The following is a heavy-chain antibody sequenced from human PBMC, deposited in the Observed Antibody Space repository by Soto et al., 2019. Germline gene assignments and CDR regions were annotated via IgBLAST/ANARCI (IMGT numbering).Heavy chain of an antibody. CDR2: IYASGNT. CDR1: GDSIGNYF. J-gene: IGHJ4*02. CDR3: ARVRDYYDSTGFYSYFDY. D-gene: IGHD3-22*01. V-gene: IGHV4-4*08. Sequence: SETLSLTCTVSGDSIGNYFCSWIRQHPGKGLEWICYIYASGNTNYNSSLKSRITISVDTSKNQFSLKLSSLIAADTAVYFCARVRDYYDSTGFYSYFDYWGQGTLVTVSS.